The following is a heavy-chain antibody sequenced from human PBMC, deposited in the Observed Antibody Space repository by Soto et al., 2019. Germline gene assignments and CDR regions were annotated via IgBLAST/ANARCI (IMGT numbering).Heavy chain of an antibody. CDR2: IYYSGST. D-gene: IGHD1-26*01. CDR3: ARASYTSYHFDY. J-gene: IGHJ4*02. Sequence: SETLSLTCTVSGGSISSGGYYWSWIRQHPGKGLEWIGYIYYSGSTYYNPSLKSRVTISVDTSKNQFSLKLSSVTAADTAVYYCARASYTSYHFDYWGQGTLVTVSS. V-gene: IGHV4-31*03. CDR1: GGSISSGGYY.